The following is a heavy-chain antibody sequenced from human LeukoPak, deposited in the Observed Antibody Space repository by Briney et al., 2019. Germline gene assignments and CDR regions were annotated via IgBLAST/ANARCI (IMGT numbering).Heavy chain of an antibody. CDR2: IYYSGST. CDR1: GGSISSSSYY. V-gene: IGHV4-39*07. J-gene: IGHJ2*01. Sequence: SETLSLTCTVSGGSISSSSYYWGWIRQPPGKGLEWIGSIYYSGSTYYNPSLKSRVTISVDTSKNQFSLKLSSVTAADTAVYYCARLRLYAFDYGDSWYFDLWGRGTLVTVSS. D-gene: IGHD4-17*01. CDR3: ARLRLYAFDYGDSWYFDL.